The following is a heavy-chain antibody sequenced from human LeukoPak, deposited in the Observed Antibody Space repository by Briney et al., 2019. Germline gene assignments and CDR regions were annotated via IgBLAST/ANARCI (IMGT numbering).Heavy chain of an antibody. J-gene: IGHJ5*02. CDR3: ARGYDYGSGTINWFDP. V-gene: IGHV1-18*01. D-gene: IGHD3-10*01. Sequence: GASVKVSCKASGYTFTSYGISWVRQAPGQGPEWMGWISAYNGNTNYAQKLQGRVTMTRNTSISTAYMELSSLRSEDTAVYYCARGYDYGSGTINWFDPWGQGTLVTVSS. CDR2: ISAYNGNT. CDR1: GYTFTSYG.